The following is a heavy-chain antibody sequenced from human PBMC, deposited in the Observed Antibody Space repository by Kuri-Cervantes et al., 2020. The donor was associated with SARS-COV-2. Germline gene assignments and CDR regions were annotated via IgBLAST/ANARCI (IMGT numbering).Heavy chain of an antibody. J-gene: IGHJ4*02. CDR3: ARSSFEPAPVRFLEWTGIKGGFDY. D-gene: IGHD3-3*01. V-gene: IGHV1-69*05. CDR2: IIPIFGTA. CDR1: GGTFSSYA. Sequence: SVNVSCKASGGTFSSYAISWVRQAPGQGLEWMGGIIPIFGTANYAQKFQGRVTMTRDTSTSTVYMELSSLRSEDTAVYYCARSSFEPAPVRFLEWTGIKGGFDYWGQGTLVTVSS.